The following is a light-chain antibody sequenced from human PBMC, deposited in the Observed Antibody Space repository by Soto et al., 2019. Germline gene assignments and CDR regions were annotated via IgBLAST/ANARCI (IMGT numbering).Light chain of an antibody. V-gene: IGKV3-11*01. CDR2: EAS. CDR3: QQSHNWPRT. Sequence: EIVLTQSPGTLSLSPGERATLSCRASRSVTTFLAWYQQRPGQAPRLLISEASNRAAGIPARFSGSGSGTDFTLTISSLGPEDFGVYYCQQSHNWPRTFGQGTKVEIK. J-gene: IGKJ1*01. CDR1: RSVTTF.